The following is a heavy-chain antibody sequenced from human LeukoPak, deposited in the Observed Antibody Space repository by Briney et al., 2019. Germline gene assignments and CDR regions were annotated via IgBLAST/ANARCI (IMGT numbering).Heavy chain of an antibody. D-gene: IGHD1-26*01. J-gene: IGHJ4*02. V-gene: IGHV4-59*01. Sequence: SETLSLTCTVSGGSISPYFWSWIRQPPGKGLEWIGYIYHSGTTNYNPSLKSRVTKSVDTSKSQFSLKLSSVTAADTAIYYCARNIVGPRQVDYWGQGTLVTVSS. CDR2: IYHSGTT. CDR1: GGSISPYF. CDR3: ARNIVGPRQVDY.